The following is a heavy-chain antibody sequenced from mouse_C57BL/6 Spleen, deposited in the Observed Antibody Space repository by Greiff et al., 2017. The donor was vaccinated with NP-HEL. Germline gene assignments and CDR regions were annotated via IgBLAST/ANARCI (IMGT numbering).Heavy chain of an antibody. D-gene: IGHD2-1*01. Sequence: VQLQQSGAELVRPGTSVKVSCKASGYAFTNYLIEWVKQRPGQGLEWIGVINPGSGGTNYNEKFKGKATLTADKSSSTAYMQLSSLTSEDSAVYFCARHGKGPWFAYWGQGTLVTVSA. CDR2: INPGSGGT. CDR1: GYAFTNYL. J-gene: IGHJ3*01. V-gene: IGHV1-54*01. CDR3: ARHGKGPWFAY.